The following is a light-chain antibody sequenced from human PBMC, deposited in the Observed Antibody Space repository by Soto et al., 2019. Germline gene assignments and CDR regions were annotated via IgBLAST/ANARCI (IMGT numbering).Light chain of an antibody. CDR3: QQSYSTLRT. J-gene: IGKJ1*01. V-gene: IGKV1-39*01. Sequence: DIQMTQSPSSLSASVGDRVTITCRASQSISRYLNWYQHKPGEAPRLLMYGASSLQSGVPSRFSGSGSGKDFTLTISSLQPEYFAIYYCQQSYSTLRTFGQGTKVEIK. CDR1: QSISRY. CDR2: GAS.